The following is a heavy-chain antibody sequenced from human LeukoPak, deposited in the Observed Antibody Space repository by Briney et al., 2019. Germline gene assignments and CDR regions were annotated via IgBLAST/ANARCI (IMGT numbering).Heavy chain of an antibody. Sequence: SETLSLTCTVSGGSISSYYWSWIRQPPGKGLEWIGEINHSGSTDYNPSLKSRVTISVDTSKNQFSLKLSSVTAADTAVYHCARGLRGYYDSREYFQHWGQGTLVTVSS. CDR1: GGSISSYY. CDR2: INHSGST. D-gene: IGHD3-22*01. CDR3: ARGLRGYYDSREYFQH. J-gene: IGHJ1*01. V-gene: IGHV4-34*01.